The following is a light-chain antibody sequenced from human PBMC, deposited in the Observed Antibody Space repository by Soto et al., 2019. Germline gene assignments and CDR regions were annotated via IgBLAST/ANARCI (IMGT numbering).Light chain of an antibody. CDR1: QSVSSNS. J-gene: IGKJ1*01. CDR2: CAS. Sequence: EIVMTQSPGTLSLSPGERATLSCRASQSVSSNSLAWYQQRPGQAPRLLIYCASSRATGIPDRFSGSGSGTDFTLTISRLEPEDFAVYYCQQYGSSPRTFGQGTKVEIK. CDR3: QQYGSSPRT. V-gene: IGKV3-20*01.